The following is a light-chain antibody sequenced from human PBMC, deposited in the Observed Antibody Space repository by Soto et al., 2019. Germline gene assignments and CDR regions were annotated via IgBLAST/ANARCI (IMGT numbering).Light chain of an antibody. CDR2: DAS. CDR3: RQRRNWLT. J-gene: IGKJ4*01. V-gene: IGKV3-11*01. Sequence: EIVLTQSPATLSLSPGERATLSCRASQSVSSYLAWYQQKPGQAPRLLIYDASNRATGIPARFSGSGSGTDFPLTIGTLGPKVLAFYYGRQRRNWLTLGGGTKVNIK. CDR1: QSVSSY.